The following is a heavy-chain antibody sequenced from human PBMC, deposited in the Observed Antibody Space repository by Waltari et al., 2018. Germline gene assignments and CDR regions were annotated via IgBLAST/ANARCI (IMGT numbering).Heavy chain of an antibody. Sequence: QVQLQESGPGLVTPSQTLSLTCTVSGGSISSGGYYWRWIRQPPGKGLEWIGYIYYSGRTYYNPSLKSLVTISVDTSKNQFSLKLSSVTAADTAVYYCARGIRWAVAGTAYFDYWGQGTLVTVSS. D-gene: IGHD6-19*01. V-gene: IGHV4-31*01. CDR2: IYYSGRT. J-gene: IGHJ4*02. CDR3: ARGIRWAVAGTAYFDY. CDR1: GGSISSGGYY.